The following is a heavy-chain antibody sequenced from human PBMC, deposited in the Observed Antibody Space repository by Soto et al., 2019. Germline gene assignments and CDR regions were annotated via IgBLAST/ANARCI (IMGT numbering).Heavy chain of an antibody. CDR2: ISAYKGDT. V-gene: IGHV1-18*01. Sequence: QVQLVQSGAEVKKPGASVKVSWKASGYICIRYGISWVREAPGQGLEWMGWISAYKGDTNYAQKVQGRVTMTTDTSTSTAYMEVRSLRFDDTAVYYCARTSYVWGSYRSDDALDIWGQGTMVTVSS. CDR1: GYICIRYG. D-gene: IGHD3-16*02. CDR3: ARTSYVWGSYRSDDALDI. J-gene: IGHJ3*02.